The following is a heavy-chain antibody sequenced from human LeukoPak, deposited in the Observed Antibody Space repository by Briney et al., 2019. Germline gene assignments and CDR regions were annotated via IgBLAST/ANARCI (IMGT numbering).Heavy chain of an antibody. CDR2: IYTSGST. D-gene: IGHD3-22*01. CDR1: GGSTSSYY. V-gene: IGHV4-4*07. CDR3: ARDSTYYYDSSGYPNFDY. J-gene: IGHJ4*02. Sequence: SETLSLTCTVSGGSTSSYYWSWIRQPAGKGLEWIGRIYTSGSTNYNPSLKSRVTMSVDTSKNQFSLKLSSVTAADTAVYYCARDSTYYYDSSGYPNFDYWGQGTLVTVSS.